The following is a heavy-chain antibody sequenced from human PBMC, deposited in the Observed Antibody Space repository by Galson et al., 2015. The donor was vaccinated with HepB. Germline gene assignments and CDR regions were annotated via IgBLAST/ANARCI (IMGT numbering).Heavy chain of an antibody. CDR2: INPSGGST. V-gene: IGHV1-46*03. CDR3: ARGGITIFGVVTQWGNWYFDL. Sequence: SVKVSCKASGYTFTSYYMHWVRQAPGQGLEWMGIINPSGGSTSYAQKFQGRVTMTRDTSTSTVYMELSSLRSEDTAVYYCARGGITIFGVVTQWGNWYFDLWGRGTLVTISS. D-gene: IGHD3-3*01. CDR1: GYTFTSYY. J-gene: IGHJ2*01.